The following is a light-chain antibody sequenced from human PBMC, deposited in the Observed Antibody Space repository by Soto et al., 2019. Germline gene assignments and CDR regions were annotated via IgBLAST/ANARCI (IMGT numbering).Light chain of an antibody. CDR3: QQRSNWPRT. J-gene: IGKJ1*01. CDR1: QSSGSNF. V-gene: IGKV3D-20*02. CDR2: ASV. Sequence: EIVLTQSPGSLSLSPGERATLSCTTSQSSGSNFVAWYQQKPGQPPRLLIYASVNRATGIPDRFSGSGSGTDFTLTISSLEPEDFAVYYCQQRSNWPRTFGQGTKVDIK.